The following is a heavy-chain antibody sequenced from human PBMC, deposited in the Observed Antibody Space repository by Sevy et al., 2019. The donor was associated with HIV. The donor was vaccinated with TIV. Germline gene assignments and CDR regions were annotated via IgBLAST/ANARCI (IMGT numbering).Heavy chain of an antibody. D-gene: IGHD5-12*01. J-gene: IGHJ3*02. CDR2: FSSNGGST. CDR1: GFTFSSYA. CDR3: VKARRYRGAFDI. V-gene: IGHV3-64D*06. Sequence: GGSLRLSCSASGFTFSSYAMHWVRQAPGKGLDYFSGFSSNGGSTYYADSVKGRFTMSRDNSRNTLYLQMSGLRAEDTAVYYCVKARRYRGAFDIWGQGTMVTVSS.